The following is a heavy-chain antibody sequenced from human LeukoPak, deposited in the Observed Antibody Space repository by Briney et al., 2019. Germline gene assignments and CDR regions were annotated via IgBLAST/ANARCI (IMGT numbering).Heavy chain of an antibody. J-gene: IGHJ3*01. CDR1: GYIFSNYG. D-gene: IGHD1-1*01. CDR3: ARDHKTTLTTGAFDF. V-gene: IGHV1-18*01. Sequence: ASVKVSCKAYGYIFSNYGFNWVRQAPGQGLEWMGWISAFNGDTKYAQNLQGRVIMTTDTSTNTAYMEVRSLRSDDTAVYYCARDHKTTLTTGAFDFWGQGTMVTVSP. CDR2: ISAFNGDT.